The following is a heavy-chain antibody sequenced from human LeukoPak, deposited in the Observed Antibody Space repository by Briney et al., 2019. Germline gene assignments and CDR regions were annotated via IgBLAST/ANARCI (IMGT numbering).Heavy chain of an antibody. J-gene: IGHJ4*02. Sequence: GGSLRLSCAASGFTFSSCWMSWVRQAPGKGLECVANIKQDGSEKYYVDSVKGRFTISRDNVKNSLYLQMNSLRAKDTAVYYCAGGPGWWGQGTLVTVSS. V-gene: IGHV3-7*02. D-gene: IGHD6-19*01. CDR2: IKQDGSEK. CDR3: AGGPGW. CDR1: GFTFSSCW.